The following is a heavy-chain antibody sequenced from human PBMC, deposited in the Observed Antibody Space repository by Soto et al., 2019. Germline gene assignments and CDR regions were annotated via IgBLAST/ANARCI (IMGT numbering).Heavy chain of an antibody. CDR3: ARRSVYYDSSGLAVDY. D-gene: IGHD3-22*01. Sequence: GESLKISCKGSGYSFTSYWIGWVRQMPGKGLEWMGIIYPGDSETRYSPSFQGQVTISADKSISTAYLQWSSLKASETAMYYCARRSVYYDSSGLAVDYWGQGTLVTVSS. J-gene: IGHJ4*02. V-gene: IGHV5-51*01. CDR1: GYSFTSYW. CDR2: IYPGDSET.